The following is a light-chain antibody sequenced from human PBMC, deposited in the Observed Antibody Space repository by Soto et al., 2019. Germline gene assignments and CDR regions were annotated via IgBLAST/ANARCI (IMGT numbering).Light chain of an antibody. CDR3: QHYQNLWA. CDR1: QTIYNN. J-gene: IGKJ1*01. V-gene: IGKV3-15*01. Sequence: IVLTQSPGTLSLSPGERATLSCRASQTIYNNVAWYQKRPGQAPRLLIYHTSSRATGIPARFSGSGSGTEFTLTISSLQSEDFAVYYCQHYQNLWAFGQGTKVDIK. CDR2: HTS.